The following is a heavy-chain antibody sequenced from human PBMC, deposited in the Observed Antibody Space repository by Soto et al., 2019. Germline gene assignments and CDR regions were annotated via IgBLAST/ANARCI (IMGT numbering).Heavy chain of an antibody. CDR3: ARSVVVTSTMNYFDY. Sequence: PGESVKSSCKGSWYSFSNYWIACVRQIPWKGLEWMGIIFPADSDTKYSPSFQGQVTISADKSISTPYLQWSSLKASDTAMYYCARSVVVTSTMNYFDYWGQGSLVTVSS. CDR1: WYSFSNYW. V-gene: IGHV5-51*01. J-gene: IGHJ4*02. D-gene: IGHD2-15*01. CDR2: IFPADSDT.